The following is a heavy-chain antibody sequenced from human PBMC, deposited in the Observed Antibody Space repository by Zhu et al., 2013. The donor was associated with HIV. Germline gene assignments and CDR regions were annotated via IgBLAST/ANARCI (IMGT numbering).Heavy chain of an antibody. D-gene: IGHD1-26*01. J-gene: IGHJ6*02. CDR3: AAGSSPFGAWAVYYYGMDV. Sequence: QMQLVQSGPEVKKPGTSVKVSCKASGFTFTSSAVQWVRQARGQRLEWIGWIAVGSGNTNYAQKFQERVTITRDMSTSTAYMELSSLRSEDTAVYYCAAGSSPFGAWAVYYYGMDVWGQGP. CDR2: IAVGSGNT. V-gene: IGHV1-58*01. CDR1: GFTFTSSA.